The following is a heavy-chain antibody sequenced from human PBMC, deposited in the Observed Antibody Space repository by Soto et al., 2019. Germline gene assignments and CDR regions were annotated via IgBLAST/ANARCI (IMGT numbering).Heavy chain of an antibody. D-gene: IGHD3-3*01. J-gene: IGHJ6*02. V-gene: IGHV1-69*12. Sequence: QVQLVQSGAEVKKPGSSVKVSCKASGGTFSSYGISWVRQAPGQGLEWMGGIIPIIGTANYAQKFQGRVTITAAESTRTAYLGLCSLTSVDTAVYYCARPSYYGFWRVYPTGYYYYGMDVWGQGTTVTVSS. CDR3: ARPSYYGFWRVYPTGYYYYGMDV. CDR1: GGTFSSYG. CDR2: IIPIIGTA.